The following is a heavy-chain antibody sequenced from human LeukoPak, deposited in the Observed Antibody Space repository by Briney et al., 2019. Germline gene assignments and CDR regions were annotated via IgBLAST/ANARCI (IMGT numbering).Heavy chain of an antibody. J-gene: IGHJ5*02. CDR3: ARIRGLGVNWFDP. Sequence: SGPTLVNPTETLTLTCTVSGFSLSNARMGVSWIPQPPVKALEWLAHIFSNDEKSYSTSLKSRLTISKDTSKSQVVLTMTNMGPVDTATYYCARIRGLGVNWFDPWGQGTLVTVSS. CDR2: IFSNDEK. CDR1: GFSLSNARMG. V-gene: IGHV2-26*01. D-gene: IGHD3-10*01.